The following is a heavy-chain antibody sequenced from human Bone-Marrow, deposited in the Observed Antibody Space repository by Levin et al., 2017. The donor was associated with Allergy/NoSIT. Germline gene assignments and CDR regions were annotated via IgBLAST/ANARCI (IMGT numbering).Heavy chain of an antibody. CDR2: INPNSGGT. CDR3: ARDPDYYDRAFDI. V-gene: IGHV1-2*02. Sequence: ASVKVSCKASGYTFTDYYMNWVRQAPGQGLEWMGWINPNSGGTNYAQKFQGRVTLTRDTSISTAYMELSGLRSDDTAVYYCARDPDYYDRAFDIWGQGTMVTVSS. D-gene: IGHD3-22*01. CDR1: GYTFTDYY. J-gene: IGHJ3*02.